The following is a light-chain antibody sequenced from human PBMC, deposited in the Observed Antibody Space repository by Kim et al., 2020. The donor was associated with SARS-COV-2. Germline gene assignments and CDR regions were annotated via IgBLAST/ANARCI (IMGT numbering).Light chain of an antibody. Sequence: PGGTVTLTCAASTGAVTRANYANWCQQKPGQAPRALVHGTSNRDSWTPARVSGSLPGDKAALTLSPVQPEDETDDYCLLNYGGRWVFGGGTQLTVL. J-gene: IGLJ3*02. V-gene: IGLV7-43*01. CDR2: GTS. CDR1: TGAVTRANY. CDR3: LLNYGGRWV.